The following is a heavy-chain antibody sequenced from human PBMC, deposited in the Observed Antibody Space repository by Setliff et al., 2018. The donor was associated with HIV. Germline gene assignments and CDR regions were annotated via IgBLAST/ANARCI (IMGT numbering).Heavy chain of an antibody. D-gene: IGHD1-7*01. CDR3: ARVANRRGPRGITGTTGYSYYMDV. CDR1: GGSFSGYY. V-gene: IGHV4-34*01. Sequence: SETLSLTCAVYGGSFSGYYWSWIRQSPGKGLEWIGEINHSGSSNYNPSLKSRVTVSVDTSKNQFSLELSSVTAADTAVFFCARVANRRGPRGITGTTGYSYYMDVWGKGTTVRLL. CDR2: INHSGSS. J-gene: IGHJ6*03.